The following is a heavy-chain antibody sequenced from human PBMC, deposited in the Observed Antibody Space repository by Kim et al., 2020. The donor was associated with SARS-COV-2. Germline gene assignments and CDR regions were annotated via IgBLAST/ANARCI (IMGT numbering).Heavy chain of an antibody. Sequence: GGSLRLSCAASGFTFSSYAMSWVRQAPGKGLEWVSAISGSGGSTYYADSVKGRFTISRDNSKNTLYLQMNSLRAEDTSVYYCAKKTLYYGSGSCFYCWGQKTLVTFSS. V-gene: IGHV3-23*01. J-gene: IGHJ4*02. CDR1: GFTFSSYA. CDR3: AKKTLYYGSGSCFYC. D-gene: IGHD3-10*01. CDR2: ISGSGGST.